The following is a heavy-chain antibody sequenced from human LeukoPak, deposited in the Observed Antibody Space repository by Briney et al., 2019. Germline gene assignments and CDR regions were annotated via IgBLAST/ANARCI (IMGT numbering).Heavy chain of an antibody. Sequence: GASVKVSCKASGYTFSSYAISWVRQAPGQGLEWMGRIIPILGIANYAQKFQGRVTITADKSTSTAYMELSSLRSEDTAVYYCARNDRSSSWYSMVYYYYGMDVWGQGTTVTVSS. D-gene: IGHD6-13*01. CDR2: IIPILGIA. V-gene: IGHV1-69*04. J-gene: IGHJ6*02. CDR1: GYTFSSYA. CDR3: ARNDRSSSWYSMVYYYYGMDV.